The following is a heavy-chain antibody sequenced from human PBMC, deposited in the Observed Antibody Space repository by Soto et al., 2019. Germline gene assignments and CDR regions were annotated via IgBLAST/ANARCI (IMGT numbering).Heavy chain of an antibody. D-gene: IGHD6-19*01. V-gene: IGHV3-9*01. CDR2: ISWNSGSI. CDR1: GFTFGDYA. CDR3: AKSNNTSGWYVTTDY. Sequence: GGSLRLSCAASGFTFGDYAMQWVRQAPGKGLEWVSAISWNSGSIDYAASVKGRFTISRDNAKNSLYLQMNSLRAEDTALYYCAKSNNTSGWYVTTDYWGQGTRVTVYS. J-gene: IGHJ4*02.